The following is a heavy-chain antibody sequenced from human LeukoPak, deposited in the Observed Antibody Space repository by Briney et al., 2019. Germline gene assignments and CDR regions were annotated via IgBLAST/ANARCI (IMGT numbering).Heavy chain of an antibody. CDR3: ARAPGYCSSTSCYTDYYYGMDV. D-gene: IGHD2-2*02. J-gene: IGHJ6*02. CDR2: ISAYNGNT. Sequence: ASVKVSCEASGYTFTSYGISWVRQAPGQGLEWMGWISAYNGNTNYAQKLQGRVTMTTDTSTSTAYMELRSLRSDDTAVYYCARAPGYCSSTSCYTDYYYGMDVWGQGTTVTVSS. CDR1: GYTFTSYG. V-gene: IGHV1-18*01.